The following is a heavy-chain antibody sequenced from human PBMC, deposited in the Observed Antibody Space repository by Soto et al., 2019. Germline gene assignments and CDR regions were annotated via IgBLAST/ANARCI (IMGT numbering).Heavy chain of an antibody. CDR2: IIPIFGTA. CDR1: RGTFSSYA. CDR3: ARASQRIVGASSLISYYFDY. V-gene: IGHV1-69*13. Sequence: GAPVKVSCKASRGTFSSYAISWVQQAPGQGLEWMGGIIPIFGTANYAQKFQGRVTITADESTSTAYMELSSLRSEDTAVYYCARASQRIVGASSLISYYFDYWGQGALVTVSS. D-gene: IGHD1-26*01. J-gene: IGHJ4*02.